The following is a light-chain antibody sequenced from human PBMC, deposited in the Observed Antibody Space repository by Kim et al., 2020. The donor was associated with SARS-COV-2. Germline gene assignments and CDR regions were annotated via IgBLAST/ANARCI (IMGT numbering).Light chain of an antibody. CDR3: SSYTSTSTLV. CDR1: SSDSGGYND. J-gene: IGLJ2*01. V-gene: IGLV2-14*04. Sequence: GQAITIACTGGSSDSGGYNDVSWYRRHPGKAPKLMIYDVSRRPAGVSDRCAGAKSGNTASLTISGLQAEDEADYYCSSYTSTSTLVFGGGTQLTVL. CDR2: DVS.